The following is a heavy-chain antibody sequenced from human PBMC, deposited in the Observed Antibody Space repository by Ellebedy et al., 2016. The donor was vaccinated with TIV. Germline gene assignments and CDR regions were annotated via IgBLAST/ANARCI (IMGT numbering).Heavy chain of an antibody. Sequence: GGSLRLXCVASGITFDDYAMHWVRQAPGKGLEWVSVIYNGGGTDYADSVKGRFTISRDNSKNEIYLQMNSLRAEDTAIYYCVKSLGSAVGATYWGRGTLVTVSA. J-gene: IGHJ4*02. CDR1: GITFDDYA. CDR3: VKSLGSAVGATY. CDR2: IYNGGGT. V-gene: IGHV3-23*01. D-gene: IGHD1-26*01.